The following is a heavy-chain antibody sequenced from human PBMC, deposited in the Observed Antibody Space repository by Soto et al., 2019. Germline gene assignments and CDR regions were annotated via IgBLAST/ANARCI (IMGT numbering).Heavy chain of an antibody. J-gene: IGHJ4*02. CDR2: ISWNSGSI. V-gene: IGHV3-9*01. CDR1: GFTFDDYA. Sequence: PGGSLRLSCAASGFTFDDYAMHWVRQAPGKGLEWVSGISWNSGSIGYADSVKGRFTISRDNAKNSLYLQMNSLRAEDTALYYCAKDLIMASSSSPFDYWGQGTLVTVSS. CDR3: AKDLIMASSSSPFDY. D-gene: IGHD6-6*01.